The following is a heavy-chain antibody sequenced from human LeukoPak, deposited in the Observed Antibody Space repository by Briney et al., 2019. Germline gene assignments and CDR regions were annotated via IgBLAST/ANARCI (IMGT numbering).Heavy chain of an antibody. CDR3: AKDSVATITFYFDY. D-gene: IGHD5-24*01. J-gene: IGHJ4*02. Sequence: GGSLRLSCVASGFTVSSNYMTWVRQAPGKGLEWVSVIYTGGTPYYADSVKGRFTISRDISKNTVYLQMNSLRVEDTAVYYCAKDSVATITFYFDYWGQGTLVTVSS. V-gene: IGHV3-53*01. CDR2: IYTGGTP. CDR1: GFTVSSNY.